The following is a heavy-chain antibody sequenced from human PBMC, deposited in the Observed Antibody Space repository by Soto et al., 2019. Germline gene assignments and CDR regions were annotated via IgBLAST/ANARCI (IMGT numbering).Heavy chain of an antibody. Sequence: PSETMSLTCAVSGGSISSSNWWSWVRQPPGKGLEWIGEIYHSGSTNYNPSLKSRVTISVDKSKNQFSLKLSSVTAADTAVYYCARFRITMVRGDYYYYGMDVWGQGTTVTVSS. V-gene: IGHV4-4*02. CDR2: IYHSGST. J-gene: IGHJ6*02. CDR1: GGSISSSNW. D-gene: IGHD3-10*01. CDR3: ARFRITMVRGDYYYYGMDV.